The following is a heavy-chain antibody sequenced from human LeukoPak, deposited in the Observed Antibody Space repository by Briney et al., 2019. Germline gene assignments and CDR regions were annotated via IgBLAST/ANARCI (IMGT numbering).Heavy chain of an antibody. CDR1: GFTFSDYT. V-gene: IGHV3-21*01. CDR3: ARASSIDY. Sequence: PGGSLRLSCAASGFTFSDYTMNWVRQAPGKGLEWVSSIRSSGLYTYYADSVKGRFTISRDNAKNSLYLQMNSLPAEDTAVYYCARASSIDYWGQGTLVTVSS. J-gene: IGHJ4*02. D-gene: IGHD3-10*01. CDR2: IRSSGLYT.